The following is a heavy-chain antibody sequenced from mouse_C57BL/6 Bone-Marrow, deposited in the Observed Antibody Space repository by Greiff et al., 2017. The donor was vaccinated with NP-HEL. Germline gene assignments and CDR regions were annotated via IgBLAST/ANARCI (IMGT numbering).Heavy chain of an antibody. Sequence: EVMLVESGGGLVQPGGSLKLSCAASGFTFSDYGMAWVRQAPRKGPEWVAFISNLAYSIYYADTVTGRFTISRENAKNTLYLEMSSLRSEDTAMYYCARKDYSNLHWYFDVWGTGTTVTVSS. CDR1: GFTFSDYG. J-gene: IGHJ1*03. CDR2: ISNLAYSI. D-gene: IGHD2-5*01. V-gene: IGHV5-15*01. CDR3: ARKDYSNLHWYFDV.